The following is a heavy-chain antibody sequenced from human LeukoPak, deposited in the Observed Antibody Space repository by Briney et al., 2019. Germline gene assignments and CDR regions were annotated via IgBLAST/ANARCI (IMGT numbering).Heavy chain of an antibody. Sequence: WASVQVSCKASGYTFTAYAINWVRQAPGQGLEWMGWINTNTGNPTYAQGFTGRFVFSLDTSVSTAYLQISSLKAEDTAMYYCARTLVAAPNQKAWSFDYWGQGTLVTVSS. D-gene: IGHD2-15*01. CDR1: GYTFTAYA. J-gene: IGHJ4*02. CDR3: ARTLVAAPNQKAWSFDY. CDR2: INTNTGNP. V-gene: IGHV7-4-1*02.